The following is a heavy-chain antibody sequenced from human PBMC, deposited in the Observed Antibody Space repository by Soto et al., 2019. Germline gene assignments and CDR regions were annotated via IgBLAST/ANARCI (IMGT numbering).Heavy chain of an antibody. CDR1: GFTFSSYA. Sequence: EVQLLESGGGLVQPGGSLRLSCAASGFTFSSYAMCWVRQAPGKGLEWVSILSGSAGSTYYADSVKGRFAISRDNSKNTLYLQMNSLRAEDTAVYYCARSTTVVADWFDPWGQGTLVTVSS. CDR2: LSGSAGST. CDR3: ARSTTVVADWFDP. D-gene: IGHD4-17*01. J-gene: IGHJ5*02. V-gene: IGHV3-23*01.